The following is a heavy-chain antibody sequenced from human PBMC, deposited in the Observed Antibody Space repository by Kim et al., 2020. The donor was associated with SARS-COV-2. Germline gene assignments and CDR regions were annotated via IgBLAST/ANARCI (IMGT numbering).Heavy chain of an antibody. Sequence: SETLSLTCAVYGGSFSGYYWSWIRQPPGKGLEWIGEINHSGSTNYNPSLKSRVTISVDTSKNQFSLKLSSVTAADTAVYYCARWVRRILRKDAFDIWGQGTMVTVSS. CDR3: ARWVRRILRKDAFDI. CDR2: INHSGST. J-gene: IGHJ3*02. CDR1: GGSFSGYY. V-gene: IGHV4-34*01. D-gene: IGHD2-15*01.